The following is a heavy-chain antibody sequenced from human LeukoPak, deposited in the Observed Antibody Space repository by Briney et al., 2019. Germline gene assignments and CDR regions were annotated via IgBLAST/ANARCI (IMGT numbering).Heavy chain of an antibody. CDR1: GYTFSSYD. Sequence: ASVKVSCKASGYTFSSYDINWVRQAPGQGLEWMGWVSPNSGNTGYAQKLQGRVTMTRDTSISTFYMELSSLTSEDTAVYYCARGITAGVDYWGQGTLVTVSS. CDR3: ARGITAGVDY. J-gene: IGHJ4*02. V-gene: IGHV1-8*01. CDR2: VSPNSGNT. D-gene: IGHD1-1*01.